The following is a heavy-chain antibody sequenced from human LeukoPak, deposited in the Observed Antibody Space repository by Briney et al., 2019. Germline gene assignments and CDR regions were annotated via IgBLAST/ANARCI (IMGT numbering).Heavy chain of an antibody. Sequence: PGGSLRLSCAASGFTFSSYWMHWVRQAPGKGLVWVSSISGGSGAPYYADSVEGRFTVSRDNSKKTMFLQMSSLRVDDTAVYFGAKGGVGATPRLDPWGQGTLVTVSS. V-gene: IGHV3-23*01. CDR2: ISGGSGAP. CDR3: AKGGVGATPRLDP. D-gene: IGHD1-26*01. CDR1: GFTFSSYW. J-gene: IGHJ5*02.